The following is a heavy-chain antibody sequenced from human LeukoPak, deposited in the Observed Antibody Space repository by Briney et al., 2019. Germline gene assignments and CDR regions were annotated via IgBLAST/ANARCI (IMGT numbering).Heavy chain of an antibody. J-gene: IGHJ3*02. CDR2: INQDGSEK. Sequence: GGSLRLSCAASEFPFNGYWMSWVRQAPGKGLECVANINQDGSEKYYVDSVRGRFTISRDNAKNSLYLQMNSLRAEDTAVYYCARLHSGWYGAFDIWGQGTMVTVSS. D-gene: IGHD6-19*01. CDR3: ARLHSGWYGAFDI. CDR1: EFPFNGYW. V-gene: IGHV3-7*01.